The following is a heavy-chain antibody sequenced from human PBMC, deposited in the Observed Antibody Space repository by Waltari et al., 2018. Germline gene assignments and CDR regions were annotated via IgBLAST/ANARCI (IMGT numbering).Heavy chain of an antibody. D-gene: IGHD6-19*01. CDR3: ARGLSGWYSFDY. V-gene: IGHV4-39*01. CDR2: IYYSGST. Sequence: QLQESGPGLVEPSETLSLTCTVSGASISSNSYYWGWIRQPPGKGLEWIGTIYYSGSTYSHPSLRSGVTISVDTSKNQFSLNLSSVIAADTAVYYCARGLSGWYSFDYWGQGALVTVSS. CDR1: GASISSNSYY. J-gene: IGHJ4*02.